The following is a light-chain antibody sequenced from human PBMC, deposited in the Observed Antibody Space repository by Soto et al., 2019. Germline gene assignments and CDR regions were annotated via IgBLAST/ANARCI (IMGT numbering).Light chain of an antibody. Sequence: EIVMTQSPPSLTVTPGEPASISCRSSQRLLHSNGNTFLDWYLQKPGQSPQLLIYLGSNRASGVPDRVSGSEAGTDFTLKISRVEAVDAGVYYCMQALETPYTFGQGTKLEIK. J-gene: IGKJ2*01. CDR1: QRLLHSNGNTF. CDR2: LGS. CDR3: MQALETPYT. V-gene: IGKV2-28*01.